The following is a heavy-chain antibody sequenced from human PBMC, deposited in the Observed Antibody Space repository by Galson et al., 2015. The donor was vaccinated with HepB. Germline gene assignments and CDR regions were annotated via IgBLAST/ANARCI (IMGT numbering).Heavy chain of an antibody. CDR2: INAGNGNT. Sequence: SVKVSCKASGYTFTSYAMHWVRQAPGQRLEWMGWINAGNGNTKYSQKFQGRVTITRDTSASTAYMELSSLRSEDTAVYYCARDGNYDFWSGYYDPIDYWGQGTLVTVSS. J-gene: IGHJ4*02. V-gene: IGHV1-3*01. CDR1: GYTFTSYA. D-gene: IGHD3-3*01. CDR3: ARDGNYDFWSGYYDPIDY.